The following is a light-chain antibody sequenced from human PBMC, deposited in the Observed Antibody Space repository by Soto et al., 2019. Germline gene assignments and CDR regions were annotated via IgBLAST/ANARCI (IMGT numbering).Light chain of an antibody. CDR1: GSNIGAGYG. V-gene: IGLV1-40*01. CDR2: GSD. Sequence: QSVLTQPPSVPGAPGQTVTISCTGSGSNIGAGYGVQWYQQLPGTAPRLLIYGSDDRPSGVPDRFSASVSGNSASLAITGLQTEDEAVYYCQSYDSNLSEVLGPGTKVTVL. CDR3: QSYDSNLSEV. J-gene: IGLJ1*01.